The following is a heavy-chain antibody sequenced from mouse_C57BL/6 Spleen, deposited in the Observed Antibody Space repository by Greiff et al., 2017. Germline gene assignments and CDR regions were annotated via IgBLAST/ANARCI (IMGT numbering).Heavy chain of an antibody. CDR3: ARDYYGSSEYYFDY. CDR2: INPSTGGT. CDR1: GYSFTGYY. J-gene: IGHJ2*01. V-gene: IGHV1-42*01. D-gene: IGHD1-1*01. Sequence: VQLQQSGPELVKPGASVTISCKASGYSFTGYYMNWVKQSPEKSLEWIGEINPSTGGTTYNQKFKAKATLTVDKSSSTAYMQLKSLTSEDSAVYYCARDYYGSSEYYFDYWGQGTTLTVSS.